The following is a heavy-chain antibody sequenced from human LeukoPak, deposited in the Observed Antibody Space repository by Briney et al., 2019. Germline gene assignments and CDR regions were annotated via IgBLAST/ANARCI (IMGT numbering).Heavy chain of an antibody. J-gene: IGHJ3*02. CDR3: AKSNYYGSGPFDI. D-gene: IGHD3-10*01. V-gene: IGHV3-7*01. Sequence: GGSLRFSCAASGFSFSTYWMIWVRQAPGRGLQWVANIKEDGSEKYYVDSVKGRFTISRDNAKNSLYLQMNSLRVEDTAVYYCAKSNYYGSGPFDIWGQGTMVTVSS. CDR1: GFSFSTYW. CDR2: IKEDGSEK.